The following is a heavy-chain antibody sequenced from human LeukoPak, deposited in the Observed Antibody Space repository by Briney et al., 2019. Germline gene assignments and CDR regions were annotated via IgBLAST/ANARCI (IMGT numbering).Heavy chain of an antibody. CDR1: GFTFSSYA. CDR3: AKDVDPLLIRYFDWLSLIDAFDI. CDR2: ISGSGGST. J-gene: IGHJ3*02. Sequence: GGSLRLSCAASGFTFSSYAMSWVRQAPGKGLEWVSAISGSGGSTYYADSVKGRFTISRDNSKNTLYLQMNSLRAEDTAVYYCAKDVDPLLIRYFDWLSLIDAFDIWGQGTMVTVSS. V-gene: IGHV3-23*01. D-gene: IGHD3-9*01.